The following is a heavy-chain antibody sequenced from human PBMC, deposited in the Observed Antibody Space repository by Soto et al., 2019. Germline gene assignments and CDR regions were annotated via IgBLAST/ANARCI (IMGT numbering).Heavy chain of an antibody. CDR3: AKRDGVVITHFDY. CDR1: GFTFSSFA. J-gene: IGHJ4*02. V-gene: IGHV3-23*01. D-gene: IGHD3-3*01. CDR2: ISGSGGST. Sequence: EVQLLESGGGLVQPGGSLRLSCAASGFTFSSFAMSWVRQAPGKGLEWVSAISGSGGSTYYADSVKGRFTISRDNSKNTLYLQMNSLRAEDTAVYYCAKRDGVVITHFDYWGQGTLVTVSS.